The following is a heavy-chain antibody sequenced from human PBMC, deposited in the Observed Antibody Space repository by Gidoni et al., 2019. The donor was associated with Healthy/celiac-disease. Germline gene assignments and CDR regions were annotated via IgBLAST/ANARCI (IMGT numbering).Heavy chain of an antibody. V-gene: IGHV3-30-3*01. CDR3: ARVGRRYCSSTSCYTFDY. Sequence: QVQLVESGGGVVQPGRSLRLSCAASGFAFSSYAMHWVRQAPGKGLEWVAVISHDGSNKYYADSVKGRFTISRDNSKNTLYLQMNSLRAEDTAVYYCARVGRRYCSSTSCYTFDYWGQGTLVTVSS. J-gene: IGHJ4*02. CDR2: ISHDGSNK. CDR1: GFAFSSYA. D-gene: IGHD2-2*02.